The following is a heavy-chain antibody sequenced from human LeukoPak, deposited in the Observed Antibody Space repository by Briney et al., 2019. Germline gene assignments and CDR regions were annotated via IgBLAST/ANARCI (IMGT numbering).Heavy chain of an antibody. J-gene: IGHJ6*02. Sequence: GRSLRLSCATSGFKFDDYGMHWVRQAPRKGLEWVSGISWNGAIVVYADSVKGRFTISRDNAKSSLYLQMNSLRAEDTALYYCAKDISIGGFADGYFYGMDAWGQGTTVTVSS. CDR2: ISWNGAIV. D-gene: IGHD4-23*01. CDR3: AKDISIGGFADGYFYGMDA. CDR1: GFKFDDYG. V-gene: IGHV3-9*01.